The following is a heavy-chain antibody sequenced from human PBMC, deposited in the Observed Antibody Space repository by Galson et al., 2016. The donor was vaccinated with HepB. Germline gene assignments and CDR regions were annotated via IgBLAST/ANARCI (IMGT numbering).Heavy chain of an antibody. CDR2: ISTSSSTI. Sequence: SLRLSCAASGFTFSTYAMSWVRQAPGKRLEWISYISTSSSTIYYADSVKGRFTISRDYATNSLYLQMNSLRDEDTAVYYCAKEATATTGAKTKRVWYFDLWGRGTLVTVSS. J-gene: IGHJ2*01. D-gene: IGHD1-7*01. CDR3: AKEATATTGAKTKRVWYFDL. CDR1: GFTFSTYA. V-gene: IGHV3-48*02.